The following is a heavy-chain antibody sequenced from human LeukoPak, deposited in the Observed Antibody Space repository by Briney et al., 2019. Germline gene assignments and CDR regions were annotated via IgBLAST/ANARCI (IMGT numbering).Heavy chain of an antibody. Sequence: ASVKVSCKASGYTFTGYYMHWVRQAPGQGLEWMGWINPNSGGTNYAQKFQGRVTMTRDTSISTAYMELSRLRSDDTAVYYCARAYDSSGYYSEVWSQGTLVTVSS. CDR1: GYTFTGYY. D-gene: IGHD3-22*01. CDR3: ARAYDSSGYYSEV. J-gene: IGHJ4*02. V-gene: IGHV1-2*02. CDR2: INPNSGGT.